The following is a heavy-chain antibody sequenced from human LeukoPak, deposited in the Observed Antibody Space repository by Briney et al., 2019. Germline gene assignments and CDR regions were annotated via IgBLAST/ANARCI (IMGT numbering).Heavy chain of an antibody. Sequence: GASVKVSCKASGYTFTGNHMHWVRQAPGQGLKWMGWINPNSGGTNYAQKFQGRVTMTRDTSISTAYMELRRLRSDDTAVYYCARGSRHYYDSSGSSNWFDPWGQGTLVTVSS. CDR2: INPNSGGT. V-gene: IGHV1-2*02. D-gene: IGHD3-22*01. J-gene: IGHJ5*02. CDR3: ARGSRHYYDSSGSSNWFDP. CDR1: GYTFTGNH.